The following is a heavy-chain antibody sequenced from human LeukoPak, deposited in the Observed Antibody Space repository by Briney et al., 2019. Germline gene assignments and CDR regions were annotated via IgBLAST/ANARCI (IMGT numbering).Heavy chain of an antibody. Sequence: KPSETLSLTCAVYGGSFSGYYWSWICQPPGKGLEWIGEINHSGSTNYNPSLKSRVTISVDTSKNQLSLKLSSVTAADSAVYYCARARTGFDLWGQGALVTVSS. CDR1: GGSFSGYY. J-gene: IGHJ5*02. CDR2: INHSGST. CDR3: ARARTGFDL. D-gene: IGHD1-1*01. V-gene: IGHV4-34*01.